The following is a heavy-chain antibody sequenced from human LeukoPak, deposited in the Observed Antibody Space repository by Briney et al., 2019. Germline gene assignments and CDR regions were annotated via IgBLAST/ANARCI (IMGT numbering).Heavy chain of an antibody. J-gene: IGHJ4*02. CDR2: ISSNSTYI. Sequence: GGSLRLSCAASGFIFSSDSMNWVRQAPGEGLEWVSSISSNSTYISYADSVKGRFTISRDNAKSSLYLQMNSLRAEDTAVYSCARDYYDTSGSFDYWGQGTLVTVSS. CDR1: GFIFSSDS. D-gene: IGHD3-22*01. V-gene: IGHV3-21*01. CDR3: ARDYYDTSGSFDY.